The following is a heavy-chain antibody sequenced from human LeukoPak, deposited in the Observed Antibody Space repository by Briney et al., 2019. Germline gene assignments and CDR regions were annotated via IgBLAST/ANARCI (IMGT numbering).Heavy chain of an antibody. J-gene: IGHJ4*02. CDR2: IYPRDSDV. CDR1: GYNFSKYW. CDR3: ARHGPEIVVVPASIPLDY. D-gene: IGHD2-2*01. Sequence: KDGESLKISCKGIGYNFSKYWIGWVRQMPGKGLEWMGIIYPRDSDVRYNPSFQGHVTISADTSISTLYLHWSSLQPSDTAIYFCARHGPEIVVVPASIPLDYWGKGTLVTVSS. V-gene: IGHV5-51*01.